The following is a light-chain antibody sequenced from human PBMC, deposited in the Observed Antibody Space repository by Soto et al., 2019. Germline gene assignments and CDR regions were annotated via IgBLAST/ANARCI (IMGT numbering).Light chain of an antibody. Sequence: DIQMTQSPATLSASVGDRVTITCRASQSVRSWLAWYQQKPGTAPELLIFDASRLESGVPSRFSGSASGTEFTLTISSLQPDDFATYYCQHYNSYSEAFGQGTKVDI. CDR2: DAS. V-gene: IGKV1-5*01. J-gene: IGKJ1*01. CDR1: QSVRSW. CDR3: QHYNSYSEA.